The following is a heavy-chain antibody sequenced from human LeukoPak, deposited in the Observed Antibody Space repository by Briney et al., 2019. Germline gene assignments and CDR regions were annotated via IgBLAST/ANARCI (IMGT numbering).Heavy chain of an antibody. CDR3: AKAGRGGRGYSGYDDY. D-gene: IGHD5-12*01. CDR2: ISASGGST. V-gene: IGHV3-23*01. J-gene: IGHJ4*02. CDR1: GFTLSSYA. Sequence: QPGGPLRLSCAASGFTLSSYAISWVRQAPGKGLEWVSSISASGGSTNYADSVKGRFTISRDNSKNTLYLQMNSLRAEGTAVYYCAKAGRGGRGYSGYDDYWGQGTLVTVSS.